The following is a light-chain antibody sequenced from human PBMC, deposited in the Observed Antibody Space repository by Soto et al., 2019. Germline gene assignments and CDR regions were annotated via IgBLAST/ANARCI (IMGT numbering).Light chain of an antibody. CDR3: TSYASGSSHVV. J-gene: IGLJ2*01. V-gene: IGLV2-14*01. CDR2: DVN. CDR1: SSDIGGYDY. Sequence: QSALTQPASVSGSPGQSITLSCTGTSSDIGGYDYVSWYQRHPGKAPKLIIYDVNNRPSGVSNRFSCYKSGNTASLTISGLHAEDQSDYYCTSYASGSSHVVFGGGTKRTVL.